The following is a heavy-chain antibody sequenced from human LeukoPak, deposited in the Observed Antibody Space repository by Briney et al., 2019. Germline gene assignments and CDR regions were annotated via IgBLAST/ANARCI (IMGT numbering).Heavy chain of an antibody. J-gene: IGHJ4*02. CDR1: GFTFSDYY. V-gene: IGHV3-23*01. CDR2: ISGSGGST. CDR3: AKAEYYYDSSGYYPTGY. D-gene: IGHD3-22*01. Sequence: GGSLRLSCAASGFTFSDYYMSWIRQAPGKGLECLSAISGSGGSTYYADSVKGRFTISRDNSKNTLYLQMNSLRAEDTAVYYCAKAEYYYDSSGYYPTGYWGQGTLVTVSS.